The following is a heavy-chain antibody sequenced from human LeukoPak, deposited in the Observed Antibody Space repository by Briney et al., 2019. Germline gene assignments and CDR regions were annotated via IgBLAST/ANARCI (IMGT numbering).Heavy chain of an antibody. CDR1: GFTVSSNY. D-gene: IGHD4-17*01. CDR3: AIRGLNTTGDAFDI. J-gene: IGHJ3*02. CDR2: IYSGGST. Sequence: GGSLRLSCAASGFTVSSNYMSWVRQAPGKGLEWVSVIYSGGSTYYADSVKGRFTISRHNSKNTLYLQMNSLRAEDTAVCYCAIRGLNTTGDAFDIWGQGTMVTVSS. V-gene: IGHV3-53*04.